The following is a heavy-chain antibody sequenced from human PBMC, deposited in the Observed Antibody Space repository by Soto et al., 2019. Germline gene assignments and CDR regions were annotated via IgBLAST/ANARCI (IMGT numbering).Heavy chain of an antibody. Sequence: GESLKISCMGSGYKVSTWHNFTSYWIAWVRQMPGEGLEWMGIIYPGDSDTRYSPSLQGQVTISADKSISTAYLQWSSLKASDTAMYYCASPTASAGLALGFDIWGQGTMVTVSS. V-gene: IGHV5-51*01. CDR3: ASPTASAGLALGFDI. J-gene: IGHJ3*02. CDR2: IYPGDSDT. D-gene: IGHD6-13*01. CDR1: GYKVSTWHNFTSYW.